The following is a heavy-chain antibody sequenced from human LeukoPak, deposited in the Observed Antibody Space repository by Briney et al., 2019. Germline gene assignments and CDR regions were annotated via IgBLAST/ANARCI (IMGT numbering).Heavy chain of an antibody. CDR1: GFTFSSHS. CDR2: ISSSSSTI. V-gene: IGHV3-48*01. J-gene: IGHJ3*02. Sequence: PGGSLRLSCAASGFTFSSHSMNWVRQAPGKGLEWVSYISSSSSTIYYADSVKGRFTISRDNAKNSLYLQMNSLRAEDTAVYYCARGQADPDAFDIWGKGQMVPVPS. CDR3: ARGQADPDAFDI.